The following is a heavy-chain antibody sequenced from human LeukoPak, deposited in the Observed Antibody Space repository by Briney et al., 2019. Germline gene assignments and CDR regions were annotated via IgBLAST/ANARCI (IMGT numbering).Heavy chain of an antibody. CDR2: IYYSGST. Sequence: SETLSLTSTVSGGSISSYYWSWIRQPPGKGLGRSGYIYYSGSTNYNPSLKSRVTISVDTSKNQFSLKLSSVTAADTAVYYSARVSSSWYQDWYFDLWGRGTLVTVSS. J-gene: IGHJ2*01. CDR1: GGSISSYY. V-gene: IGHV4-59*01. CDR3: ARVSSSWYQDWYFDL. D-gene: IGHD6-13*01.